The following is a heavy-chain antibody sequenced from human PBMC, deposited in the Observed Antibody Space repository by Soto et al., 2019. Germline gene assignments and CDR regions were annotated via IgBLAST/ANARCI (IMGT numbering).Heavy chain of an antibody. CDR1: GFTFSSYW. CDR3: ARVTYDFWSGYYWYFDL. D-gene: IGHD3-3*01. V-gene: IGHV3-7*01. J-gene: IGHJ2*01. Sequence: GGSLRLSCAASGFTFSSYWMSWVRQAPGKGLEWVANIKQDGSEKYYVDSVKGRFTISRDNAKNSLYLQMNSLRAEDTAVYYCARVTYDFWSGYYWYFDLWGRGTLVTVSS. CDR2: IKQDGSEK.